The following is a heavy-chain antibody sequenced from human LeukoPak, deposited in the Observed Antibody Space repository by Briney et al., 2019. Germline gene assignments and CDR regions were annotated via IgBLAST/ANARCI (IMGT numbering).Heavy chain of an antibody. CDR3: ARNPVAGSNPKFDY. V-gene: IGHV4-4*07. Sequence: SETLSLTCTVSGGSISNYYWSWIRQPAGKGLEWIGRVHSNGGTNSHPSLTSRVTLSVDTSRSQFSLSLSSVTAADTAVYYCARNPVAGSNPKFDYWGQGTLVTVSS. CDR2: VHSNGGT. CDR1: GGSISNYY. J-gene: IGHJ4*02. D-gene: IGHD6-19*01.